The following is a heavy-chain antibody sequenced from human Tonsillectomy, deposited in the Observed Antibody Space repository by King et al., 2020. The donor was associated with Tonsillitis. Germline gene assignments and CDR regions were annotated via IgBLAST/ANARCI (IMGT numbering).Heavy chain of an antibody. Sequence: VQLVESGGGLVQPGGSLRLSCAASGFTFSSYAMSWVRQAPGEGLEWVSAISGSGVSTYYADSVKGRFTISRDNSKNTLYLQMNSLRAEDTAVYYCAKDVNWGNHFDYWGQGTLVTVSS. D-gene: IGHD7-27*01. CDR1: GFTFSSYA. V-gene: IGHV3-23*04. J-gene: IGHJ4*02. CDR3: AKDVNWGNHFDY. CDR2: ISGSGVST.